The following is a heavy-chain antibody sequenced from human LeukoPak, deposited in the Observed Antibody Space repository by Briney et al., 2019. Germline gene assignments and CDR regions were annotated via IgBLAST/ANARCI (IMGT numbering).Heavy chain of an antibody. J-gene: IGHJ4*02. V-gene: IGHV3-64*01. D-gene: IGHD1-26*01. CDR2: ITGNGDGT. Sequence: GGSLRLSCAASEFTFSNFNMHWVRQAPGKGLEYVASITGNGDGTYYSMSVKGRFTISRDNSKNTLFLQMGSLRAEDMGVYYCARGSNHWELLSRGDFWGQGTLVIVSA. CDR3: ARGSNHWELLSRGDF. CDR1: EFTFSNFN.